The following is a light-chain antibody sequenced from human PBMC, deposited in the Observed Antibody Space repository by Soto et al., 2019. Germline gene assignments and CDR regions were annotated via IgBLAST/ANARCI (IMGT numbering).Light chain of an antibody. CDR1: QGIDNY. Sequence: DIQVTQSPSSLSASVGDRVTITCRASQGIDNYLAWIQQRPGKAPRSLIYAASNLHHGVPSKFLASGSGTDFTLTISSLQPEDFATYYCQQYRTYPFTFGPGTKV. J-gene: IGKJ3*01. CDR3: QQYRTYPFT. CDR2: AAS. V-gene: IGKV1-16*02.